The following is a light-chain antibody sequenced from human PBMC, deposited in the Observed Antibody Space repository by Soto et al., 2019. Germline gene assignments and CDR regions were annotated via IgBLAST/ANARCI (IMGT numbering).Light chain of an antibody. Sequence: QSALTQPPSVSGSPGQSITISCTGTSSDVGGYNYVSWYQQHPGKAPKLMIYEVSNRPSGVSNRFSGSKSGNTASLTISGLQAEDEADYYCSSYTSSYTWLFGGGTKLTVL. CDR1: SSDVGGYNY. CDR2: EVS. V-gene: IGLV2-14*01. CDR3: SSYTSSYTWL. J-gene: IGLJ3*02.